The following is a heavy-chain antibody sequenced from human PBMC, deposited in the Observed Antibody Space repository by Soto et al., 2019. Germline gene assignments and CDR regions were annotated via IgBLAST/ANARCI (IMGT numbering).Heavy chain of an antibody. CDR2: ISSRSDI. CDR1: GFTFSTYS. Sequence: EVQLVESGGGLGKPGGSLRLSCVGSGFTFSTYSINWVRQAPGKGLEWVSSISSRSDIYYADSVKGRFTISRDNAKNSVSLQMNSLRAEDTAVYYCAREYTAWPLAYGLDVWGQGTTVTVSS. V-gene: IGHV3-21*02. J-gene: IGHJ6*02. CDR3: AREYTAWPLAYGLDV. D-gene: IGHD2-2*02.